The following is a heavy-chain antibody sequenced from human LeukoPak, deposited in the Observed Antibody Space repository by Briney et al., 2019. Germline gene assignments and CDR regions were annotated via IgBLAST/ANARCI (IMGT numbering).Heavy chain of an antibody. V-gene: IGHV1-69*04. CDR1: GGTFSSYA. CDR2: IIPILGMA. Sequence: GASVKVSCKASGGTFSSYAISWVRQAPGQGREWMGRIIPILGMANYAQKFQGRVTITADKSTSTAYIELSSLRAEDTAVYYCARARLEYRSGWYYFDYWGQGTLVTVSS. D-gene: IGHD6-19*01. J-gene: IGHJ4*02. CDR3: ARARLEYRSGWYYFDY.